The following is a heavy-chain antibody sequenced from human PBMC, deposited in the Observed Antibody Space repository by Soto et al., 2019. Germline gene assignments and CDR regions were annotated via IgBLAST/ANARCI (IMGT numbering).Heavy chain of an antibody. CDR3: ARCRKVVVAANVFDY. D-gene: IGHD2-15*01. CDR2: IYYSGST. J-gene: IGHJ4*02. Sequence: SETLSLTCTVSGGSISSGGYYWSWIRQHPGKGLEWIGYIYYSGSTYYNPSLKSRVTISVDTSKNQFSLKLSSVTAADTAVYYFARCRKVVVAANVFDYWGQGTLVTVSS. V-gene: IGHV4-31*03. CDR1: GGSISSGGYY.